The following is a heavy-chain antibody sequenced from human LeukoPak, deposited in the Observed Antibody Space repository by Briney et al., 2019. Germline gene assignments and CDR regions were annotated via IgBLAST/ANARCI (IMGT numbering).Heavy chain of an antibody. Sequence: GGSLRLSCAASGFTFSSYAMSWVRQGPGKGLEWVSGIISSGGSTYYADSVKGRFTISRDNSKNTLYLQMNSLRAEDTAVYYCAQVVQRGSYWGQGALVTVSS. J-gene: IGHJ4*02. D-gene: IGHD3-16*01. V-gene: IGHV3-23*01. CDR2: IISSGGST. CDR3: AQVVQRGSY. CDR1: GFTFSSYA.